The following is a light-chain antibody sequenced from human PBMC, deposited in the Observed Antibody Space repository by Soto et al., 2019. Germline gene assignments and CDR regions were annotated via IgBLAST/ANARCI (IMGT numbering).Light chain of an antibody. V-gene: IGKV3-20*01. CDR1: ENVSNNY. CDR2: GSS. CDR3: QQYGSSPPYT. J-gene: IGKJ2*01. Sequence: EVVLTQSPGTLSLSPGERATLSCRASENVSNNYLARYQQKPGQAPRLLIFGSSDRAAGIPDRFSGSGSGTDFTLNISRLEPEDFAVYYCQQYGSSPPYTFGQGTKLEIK.